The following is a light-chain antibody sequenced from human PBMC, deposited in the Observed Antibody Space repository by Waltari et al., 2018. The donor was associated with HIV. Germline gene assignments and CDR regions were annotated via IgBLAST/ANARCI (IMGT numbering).Light chain of an antibody. CDR3: SSYSSTDSLL. CDR1: NTDIGIYNL. V-gene: IGLV2-14*01. Sequence: QSALTQPASVSGSPGQSITISCTGANTDIGIYNLVPWYRQHPGKAPQLVIYAVNTRPSGVSDRFSGSKSGNTASLTISSLQAEDEADYYCSSYSSTDSLLFGGGTKLTVL. J-gene: IGLJ2*01. CDR2: AVN.